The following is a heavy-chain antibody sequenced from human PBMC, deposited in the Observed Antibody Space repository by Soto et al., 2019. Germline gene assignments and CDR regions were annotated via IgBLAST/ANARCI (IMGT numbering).Heavy chain of an antibody. V-gene: IGHV4-59*01. CDR2: IYYSGST. CDR3: ARVPNTRVRYYYYMDV. Sequence: SETLSLTCTVSGGSISSYYWSWIRQPPGKGLEWIGYIYYSGSTNYNPSLKSRVTISVVTSKNQFSLKLSSVTAADTAVYYCARVPNTRVRYYYYMDVWGKGTTVTVSS. J-gene: IGHJ6*03. CDR1: GGSISSYY. D-gene: IGHD2-2*02.